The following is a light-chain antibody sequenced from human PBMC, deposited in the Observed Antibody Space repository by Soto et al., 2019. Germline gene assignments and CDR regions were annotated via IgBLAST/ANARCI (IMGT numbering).Light chain of an antibody. Sequence: EIVLTQSPGTLSLSPGERATLSCRASQSVSSSYLAWYQQKAGQAPRLLIYAASRRATGIPDRFGGSGSGTDFTLTISRLEPEDFALYYCQQYDKSVLTFGGGTKVDIK. CDR3: QQYDKSVLT. J-gene: IGKJ4*01. CDR2: AAS. V-gene: IGKV3-20*01. CDR1: QSVSSSY.